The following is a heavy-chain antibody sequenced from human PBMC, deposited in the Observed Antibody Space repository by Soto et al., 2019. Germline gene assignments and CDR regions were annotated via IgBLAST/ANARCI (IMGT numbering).Heavy chain of an antibody. J-gene: IGHJ5*02. V-gene: IGHV4-34*01. CDR3: ARGGYDFWSGHPVDWFDP. CDR2: INHSGST. D-gene: IGHD3-3*01. CDR1: GGSFSGYY. Sequence: PSETLSLTCAVYGGSFSGYYWSWIRQPPGKGLEWIGEINHSGSTNYNPSLKSRVTISVDTSKNQFSLKLSSVTAADTAVYYCARGGYDFWSGHPVDWFDPWGQGTLVTVSS.